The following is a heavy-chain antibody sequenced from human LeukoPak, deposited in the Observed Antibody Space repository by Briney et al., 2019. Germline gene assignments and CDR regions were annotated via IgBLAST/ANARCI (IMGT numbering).Heavy chain of an antibody. J-gene: IGHJ6*03. CDR3: ATDTAQLTLTGVNYYYYYYMDV. Sequence: ASVKVSCKVSGYTLTELSMHWVRQAPGKGLEWMGGFDPEDGETIYAQKFQGRVTMTEDTSTDTAYMELSSLRSEDTAVYYCATDTAQLTLTGVNYYYYYYMDVWGKGTTVTVSS. D-gene: IGHD7-27*01. CDR2: FDPEDGET. V-gene: IGHV1-24*01. CDR1: GYTLTELS.